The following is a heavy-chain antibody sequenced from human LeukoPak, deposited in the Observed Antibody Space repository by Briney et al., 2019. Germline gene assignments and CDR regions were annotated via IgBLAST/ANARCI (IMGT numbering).Heavy chain of an antibody. Sequence: PGGSLRLSRAPSGFTFSNYWMTWVRQAPGKGLEWLANIKHDGTEKYYVDSVRGRFIISRDNAENSLYLQMNSLRAEDTAVYFCAREVSSWYRTEGRFDPWGQGTLVTVSS. J-gene: IGHJ5*02. CDR2: IKHDGTEK. D-gene: IGHD6-13*01. CDR3: AREVSSWYRTEGRFDP. V-gene: IGHV3-7*01. CDR1: GFTFSNYW.